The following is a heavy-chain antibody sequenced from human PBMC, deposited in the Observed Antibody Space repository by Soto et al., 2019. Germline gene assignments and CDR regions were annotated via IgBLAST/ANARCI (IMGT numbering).Heavy chain of an antibody. CDR3: TTEVYKDISGFDPQTLDH. D-gene: IGHD3-22*01. J-gene: IGHJ4*02. Sequence: EVQLVESGGSLVKPGESLRLSCATSGFSFSHTWMNWVRQAPGKGLEWVGRIKQKDDGGTPDYAAPVKGRFTISRDGSKHTLYLQMNSLQTEDTAVYYCTTEVYKDISGFDPQTLDHWGQGTLVTVSS. CDR1: GFSFSHTW. V-gene: IGHV3-15*07. CDR2: IKQKDDGGTP.